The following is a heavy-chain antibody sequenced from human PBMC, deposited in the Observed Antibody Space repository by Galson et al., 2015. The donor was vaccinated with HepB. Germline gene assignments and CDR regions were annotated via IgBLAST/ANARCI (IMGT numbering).Heavy chain of an antibody. CDR1: GFTFSSYS. D-gene: IGHD2-21*01. Sequence: SLRLSCAASGFTFSSYSMNWVRQAPGKGLEWVSYISSSSSTIYYADSVKGRFTISRDNAKNSLYLQMNSLRDEDTAVYYCARLRDQMAYCGGDCPSHGMDVWGQGTTVTVSS. V-gene: IGHV3-48*02. CDR2: ISSSSSTI. CDR3: ARLRDQMAYCGGDCPSHGMDV. J-gene: IGHJ6*02.